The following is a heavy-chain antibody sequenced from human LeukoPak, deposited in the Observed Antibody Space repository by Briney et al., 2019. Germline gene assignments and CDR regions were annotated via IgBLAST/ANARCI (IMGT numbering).Heavy chain of an antibody. V-gene: IGHV1-2*02. D-gene: IGHD3-9*01. CDR3: ARRPILTGRPNYYGMDV. J-gene: IGHJ6*02. CDR1: GYTFTGYY. Sequence: ASVKVSCKASGYTFTGYYMHWVRQAPGQGLEWMGWINPNSGGTNYAQKFQGRVTMTRDTSISTAYMELSRLRSDDTAVYYCARRPILTGRPNYYGMDVWGQGTTVTVSS. CDR2: INPNSGGT.